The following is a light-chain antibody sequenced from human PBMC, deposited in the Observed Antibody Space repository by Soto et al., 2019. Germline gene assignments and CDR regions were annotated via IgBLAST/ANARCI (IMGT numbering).Light chain of an antibody. CDR2: LGS. CDR1: QSLLHSNGYNY. J-gene: IGKJ2*01. CDR3: MQALQTPYT. Sequence: DIVMTQSPLSLPVTPGEPASISCRSSQSLLHSNGYNYLDWYPQKPGQSPQLLIYLGSNRASGVPDRFSGSESGTDFTLKISRVEAEDVGVYYCMQALQTPYTFGQGTKLEIK. V-gene: IGKV2-28*01.